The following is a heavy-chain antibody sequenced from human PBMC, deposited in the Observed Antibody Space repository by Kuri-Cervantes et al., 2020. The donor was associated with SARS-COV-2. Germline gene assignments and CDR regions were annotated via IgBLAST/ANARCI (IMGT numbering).Heavy chain of an antibody. D-gene: IGHD2-15*01. CDR3: ARQGYCSGGSCYSGAMDV. CDR2: ISSSGGIYM. J-gene: IGHJ6*02. CDR1: GFTFSDYY. V-gene: IGHV3-11*01. Sequence: GGSLRLSCAASGFTFSDYYMSWIRQAPGKGLEWVSYISSSGGIYMQYADSVKGRFTISRDNAKKSLYLEMNSLRAEDTDVYYCARQGYCSGGSCYSGAMDVWGQGTTVTVSS.